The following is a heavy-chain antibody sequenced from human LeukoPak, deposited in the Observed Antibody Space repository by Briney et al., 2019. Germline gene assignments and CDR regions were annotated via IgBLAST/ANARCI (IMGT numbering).Heavy chain of an antibody. CDR1: GYTLTELS. J-gene: IGHJ4*02. V-gene: IGHV1-24*01. Sequence: ASVKVSCKVSGYTLTELSMHWVRQAPGKGLEWMGGFDPEDGETIYAQKFQGRVTITADESTSTAYMELSSLRSEDTAVYYCARDLVGASGDWGQGTLVTVSS. D-gene: IGHD1-26*01. CDR2: FDPEDGET. CDR3: ARDLVGASGD.